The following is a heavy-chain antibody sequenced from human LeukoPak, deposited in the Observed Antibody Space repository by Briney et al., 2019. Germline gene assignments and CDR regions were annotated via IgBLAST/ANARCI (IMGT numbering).Heavy chain of an antibody. CDR2: IYYSGST. Sequence: SETLSLTCTVSGGSISSHYWSWIRQPPGKGLEWIGYIYYSGSTNYNPSLKSRVTISVDTSKNQFSLKLSSVTAADTAVYYCARGYSSSWYYEWGQGTLVTVSS. J-gene: IGHJ4*02. CDR1: GGSISSHY. CDR3: ARGYSSSWYYE. V-gene: IGHV4-59*11. D-gene: IGHD6-13*01.